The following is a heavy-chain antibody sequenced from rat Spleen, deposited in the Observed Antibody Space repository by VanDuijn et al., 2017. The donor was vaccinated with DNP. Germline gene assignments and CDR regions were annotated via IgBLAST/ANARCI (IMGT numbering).Heavy chain of an antibody. Sequence: QVQLKESGPGLVQTSQTLSLTCTVSGFSLTTNSVHWVRQPPGKGLEWVVTMWSGGSTDYNSTLKTRLSISRYTSKSQFFLKMNSLQTEDTAIYFCARDYYSSSFVYWGQGTLVTVSS. CDR2: MWSGGST. CDR3: ARDYYSSSFVY. J-gene: IGHJ3*01. V-gene: IGHV2-1*01. D-gene: IGHD1-2*01. CDR1: GFSLTTNS.